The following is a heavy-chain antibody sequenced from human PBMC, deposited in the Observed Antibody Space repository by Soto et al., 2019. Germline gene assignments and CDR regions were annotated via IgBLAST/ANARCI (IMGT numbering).Heavy chain of an antibody. J-gene: IGHJ4*02. V-gene: IGHV4-59*01. CDR3: ARSLDYYDCSGYSFDY. CDR2: IYYSGST. Sequence: SETLSLTCTVSGGSISSYYWSWIRQPPGKGLEWIGYIYYSGSTNYNPSLKSRVTISVDTSKNQFSLKLSSVTAADTAVYYCARSLDYYDCSGYSFDYWGQGTLVTVSS. CDR1: GGSISSYY. D-gene: IGHD3-22*01.